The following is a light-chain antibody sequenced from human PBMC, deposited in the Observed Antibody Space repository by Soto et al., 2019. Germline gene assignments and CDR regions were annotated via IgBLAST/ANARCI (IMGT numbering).Light chain of an antibody. CDR1: QRISSW. J-gene: IGKJ2*01. CDR3: KQYNSYSQT. Sequence: QMTQSPSTLSASVGDRVTITCRASQRISSWLAWYQQKPGKAPKLLIYDASSLASGVPSRFSGSGSGTEFTLTISSMQPDDFATYYCKQYNSYSQTFGQGTKLEIK. CDR2: DAS. V-gene: IGKV1-5*01.